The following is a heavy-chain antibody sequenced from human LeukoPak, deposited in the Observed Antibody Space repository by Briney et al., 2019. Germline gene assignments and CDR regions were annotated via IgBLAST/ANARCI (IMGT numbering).Heavy chain of an antibody. CDR3: ARDGPGGNGFDY. CDR2: ISSSSSYI. J-gene: IGHJ4*02. D-gene: IGHD1-1*01. CDR1: GFTFSSYS. V-gene: IGHV3-21*01. Sequence: GGSLRLSCAASGFTFSSYSMNWVRQAPGKGLEWVSSISSSSSYIYYADSVKGRFTISRDNAKNSLYLQMNSLRAEDTAVYYCARDGPGGNGFDYWGQGTLVTVS.